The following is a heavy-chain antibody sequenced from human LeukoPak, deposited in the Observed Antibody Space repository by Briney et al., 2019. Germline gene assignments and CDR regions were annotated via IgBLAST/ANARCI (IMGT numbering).Heavy chain of an antibody. J-gene: IGHJ4*02. CDR3: ARAPYYGSGSYLPLYFDY. CDR2: IYYSGST. V-gene: IGHV4-39*01. Sequence: SETLSLTCTVSGGSITSNTNYWDWIRQPPGRGLEWIGSIYYSGSTYYSPSLKSRVTMSVDTSKNQFSLKLSSVTAADTAVYYCARAPYYGSGSYLPLYFDYWGQGTLVTVSS. D-gene: IGHD3-10*01. CDR1: GGSITSNTNY.